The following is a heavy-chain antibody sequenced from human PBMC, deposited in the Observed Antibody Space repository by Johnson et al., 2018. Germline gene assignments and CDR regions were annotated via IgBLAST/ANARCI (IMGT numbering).Heavy chain of an antibody. CDR1: GFTFSSYG. V-gene: IGHV3-30*18. J-gene: IGHJ6*03. CDR2: KSYDGSNK. CDR3: AKGEIKYYYYVDV. Sequence: QVQLVESGGGLVQPGGSLRLSCAASGFTFSSYGMHWVRQAPGKGLEWVAVKSYDGSNKYYADSVKGRFTISRDNSKNTLYLQMNSLRAEDTAVYYCAKGEIKYYYYVDVWGKGTTVTVSS. D-gene: IGHD3-16*01.